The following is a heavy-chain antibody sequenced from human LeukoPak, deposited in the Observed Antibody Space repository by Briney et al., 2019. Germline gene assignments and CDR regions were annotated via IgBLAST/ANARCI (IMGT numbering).Heavy chain of an antibody. CDR2: ISSSSSYI. CDR1: GFTFSSYS. J-gene: IGHJ4*02. Sequence: PGGSLRLSCAASGFTFSSYSMNWVRQAPGKGLEWVSSISSSSSYIYYADSVKGRFTISRDNAKNSLYLQMNSLRAEDTAVYYCARDGLSYDYVWGSYRYMGDYWGQGTLVTVSS. CDR3: ARDGLSYDYVWGSYRYMGDY. V-gene: IGHV3-21*01. D-gene: IGHD3-16*02.